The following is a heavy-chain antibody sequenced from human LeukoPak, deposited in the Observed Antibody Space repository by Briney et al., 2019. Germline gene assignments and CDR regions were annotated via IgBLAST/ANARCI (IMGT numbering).Heavy chain of an antibody. V-gene: IGHV3-53*01. CDR3: AGERPNLIRC. CDR1: GFTVSSNY. J-gene: IGHJ4*02. CDR2: IYSGGGT. D-gene: IGHD4-17*01. Sequence: PGGSLRLSCAASGFTVSSNYMSWVRQARGKGLEWVSVIYSGGGTYYGDSVKGRFTISRDNSRNTLFLQMNSLRAEDKAVYYCAGERPNLIRCWGQGTLGTVS.